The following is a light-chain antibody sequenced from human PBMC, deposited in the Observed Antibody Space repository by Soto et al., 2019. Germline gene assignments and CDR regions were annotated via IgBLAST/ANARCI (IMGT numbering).Light chain of an antibody. J-gene: IGKJ5*01. CDR2: DAS. V-gene: IGKV1-33*01. CDR1: QDISKN. CDR3: QQYDNLLPIT. Sequence: IQMTQSPSSLSASVGDRVTITCQASQDISKNLNWYQQKPGKAPKLLIYDASSLQTGGPSSFSRSGSATHFTFSISSLQPEDVATYYCQQYDNLLPITFGQGTRLEIK.